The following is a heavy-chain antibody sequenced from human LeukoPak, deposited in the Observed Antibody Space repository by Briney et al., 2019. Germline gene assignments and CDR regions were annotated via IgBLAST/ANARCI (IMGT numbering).Heavy chain of an antibody. CDR3: ARGPFWVPVWRLLHPGYFDY. D-gene: IGHD2-21*02. V-gene: IGHV4-61*01. CDR2: INHSGST. J-gene: IGHJ4*02. Sequence: NPSETLSLTCTVSGGSVSSGSYYWSWIRQPPGKGLEWIGEINHSGSTNYNPSLESRVTISVDTSKNQFSLKLSSVTAADTAVYYCARGPFWVPVWRLLHPGYFDYWGQGTLVTVSS. CDR1: GGSVSSGSYY.